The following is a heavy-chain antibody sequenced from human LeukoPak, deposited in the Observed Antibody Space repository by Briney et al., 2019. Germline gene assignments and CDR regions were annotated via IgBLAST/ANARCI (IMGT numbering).Heavy chain of an antibody. D-gene: IGHD2-15*01. CDR3: ARFYCSGGSCYSGLDY. V-gene: IGHV1-18*04. CDR1: DNTFTNYY. J-gene: IGHJ4*02. Sequence: ASVKVSCKASDNTFTNYYMHWVRQAPGQGLEWMGWISAYNGNTNYAQKLQGRVTMTIDTSTSTAYMELRSLRSDDTAVYYCARFYCSGGSCYSGLDYWGQGTLVTVSS. CDR2: ISAYNGNT.